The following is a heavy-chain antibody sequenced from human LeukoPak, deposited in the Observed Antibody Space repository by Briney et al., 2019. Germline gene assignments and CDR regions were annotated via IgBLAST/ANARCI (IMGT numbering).Heavy chain of an antibody. D-gene: IGHD2-2*01. CDR3: AKEDIVVVPAASDAFDI. Sequence: GGSLRLSCAASGFTFSSYAMNWVRQAPGKGLEWVSAISGSGGSTYYADSVKGRFTISRDNSKNTLYLQMNSLRAEDTAVYYCAKEDIVVVPAASDAFDIWGQGTMVTVSS. V-gene: IGHV3-23*01. J-gene: IGHJ3*02. CDR1: GFTFSSYA. CDR2: ISGSGGST.